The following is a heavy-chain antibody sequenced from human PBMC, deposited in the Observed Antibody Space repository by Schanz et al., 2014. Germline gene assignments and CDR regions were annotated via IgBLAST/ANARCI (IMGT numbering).Heavy chain of an antibody. Sequence: QVQLVQSGDEVKKPGASVKVSCKASGYTFTSYGINWVRQAPGQGLEWMGWISPYNGNTNYAPKVQGRVTVTTDTSTSTVYMELSGLRSEDTAVYYCAGAFDSSGYYFDYWGQGTLVTVSS. CDR1: GYTFTSYG. V-gene: IGHV1-18*01. CDR3: AGAFDSSGYYFDY. CDR2: ISPYNGNT. J-gene: IGHJ4*02. D-gene: IGHD3-22*01.